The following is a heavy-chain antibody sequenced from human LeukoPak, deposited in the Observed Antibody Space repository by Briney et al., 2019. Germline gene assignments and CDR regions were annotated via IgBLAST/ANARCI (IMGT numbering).Heavy chain of an antibody. CDR1: GYTFTSYG. CDR2: ISAYDDNT. D-gene: IGHD3-9*01. Sequence: GASVKASCKASGYTFTSYGISWVRQAPGQGLEWMGWISAYDDNTHYAQKLQGNVTMTTDTSTSTAYMELRRLSSDDTAVYYCARVHYDILTGYSYFYYWGQGPLIPVSS. CDR3: ARVHYDILTGYSYFYY. J-gene: IGHJ4*02. V-gene: IGHV1-18*01.